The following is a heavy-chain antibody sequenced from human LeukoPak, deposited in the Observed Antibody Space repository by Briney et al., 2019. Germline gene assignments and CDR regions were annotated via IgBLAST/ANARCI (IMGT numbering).Heavy chain of an antibody. CDR2: IDHSGRT. Sequence: SETLSLTCAVSGGSISSRNWWSWVRQPPGKGLEWIGEIDHSGRTNYNPSLKSRVTISVDKSKNQFSLKLTSVTAADTAVYYCARGEYSNSRRFDYWGRGTLVTVSS. V-gene: IGHV4-4*02. CDR3: ARGEYSNSRRFDY. CDR1: GGSISSRNW. D-gene: IGHD6-6*01. J-gene: IGHJ4*02.